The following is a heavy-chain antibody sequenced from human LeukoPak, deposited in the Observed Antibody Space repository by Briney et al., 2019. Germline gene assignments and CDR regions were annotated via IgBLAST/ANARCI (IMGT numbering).Heavy chain of an antibody. CDR3: TRGSSGFTYYSAMDV. CDR1: GFTFNNYW. Sequence: GGSLRLSCAASGFTFNNYWMHWVRLVPGKGLVWVSRFNSDGSSRHYADSVKGRFTISRDNAKNTLSLQMNSLRGDDTAVYYCTRGSSGFTYYSAMDVWGQGTTVTVSS. D-gene: IGHD3-10*01. CDR2: FNSDGSSR. V-gene: IGHV3-74*01. J-gene: IGHJ6*02.